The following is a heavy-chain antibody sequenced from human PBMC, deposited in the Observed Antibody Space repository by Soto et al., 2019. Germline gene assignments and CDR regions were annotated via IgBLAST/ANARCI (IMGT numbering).Heavy chain of an antibody. J-gene: IGHJ6*02. V-gene: IGHV3-30*18. Sequence: GGSLRLSCAASGFTFSSYGMHWVRQAPGKGLEWVAVISYDGSNKYYADSVKGQFTISRDNSKNTLYLQMNSLRAEDTAVYYCAKDLGENLYYYYGMDVWGQGATVTV. CDR1: GFTFSSYG. D-gene: IGHD2-21*01. CDR2: ISYDGSNK. CDR3: AKDLGENLYYYYGMDV.